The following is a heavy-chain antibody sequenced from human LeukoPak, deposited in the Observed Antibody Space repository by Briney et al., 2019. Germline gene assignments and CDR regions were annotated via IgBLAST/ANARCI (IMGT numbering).Heavy chain of an antibody. CDR2: VYTSGNT. Sequence: GSLRLSCAASRFTFSSYEMNWVRQAPGKGLEWVGRVYTSGNTNYNPSLKSRVTISVDTSKNQFSLKLSSVTAADTAVYYCARDILTGYHDYWGQGTLVTVSS. J-gene: IGHJ4*02. D-gene: IGHD3-9*01. CDR3: ARDILTGYHDY. V-gene: IGHV4-4*07. CDR1: RFTFSSYE.